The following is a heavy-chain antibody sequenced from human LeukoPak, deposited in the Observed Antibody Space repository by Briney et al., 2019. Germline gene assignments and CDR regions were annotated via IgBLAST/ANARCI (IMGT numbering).Heavy chain of an antibody. D-gene: IGHD6-25*01. J-gene: IGHJ4*02. CDR1: GFTFSSYS. CDR2: ISSSGSTI. Sequence: GGSLRLSCTASGFTFSSYSMNWVRQAPGKGLEWVSYISSSGSTIYYADSVKGRFTISRDNAKNSLYLQMNSLRAEDTAVYYCAKSYSWRSGCPDYWGQGTLVTVSS. CDR3: AKSYSWRSGCPDY. V-gene: IGHV3-48*04.